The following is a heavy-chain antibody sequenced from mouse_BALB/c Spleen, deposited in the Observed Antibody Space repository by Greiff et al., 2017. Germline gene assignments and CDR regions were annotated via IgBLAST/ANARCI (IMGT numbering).Heavy chain of an antibody. D-gene: IGHD2-4*01. J-gene: IGHJ4*01. CDR1: GFSLTGYG. CDR3: ARDKELYDYDMDAMDY. Sequence: VMLVESGPGLVAPSQSLSITCTVSGFSLTGYGVNWVRQPPGKGLEWLGMIWGDGSTDYNSALKSRLSISKDNSKSQVFLKMNSLQTDDTARYYCARDKELYDYDMDAMDYWGQGTSVTVSS. V-gene: IGHV2-6-7*01. CDR2: IWGDGST.